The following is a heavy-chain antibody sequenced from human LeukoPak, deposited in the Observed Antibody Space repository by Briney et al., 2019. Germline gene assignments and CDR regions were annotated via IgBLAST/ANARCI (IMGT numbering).Heavy chain of an antibody. J-gene: IGHJ4*02. CDR1: GGSMSTYY. CDR2: IYYSGST. CDR3: ARGPGTYYNDFDY. V-gene: IGHV4-59*01. Sequence: PSETLSLTCTVSGGSMSTYYWSWIRQPPVKGLEWIGYIYYSGSTNYNPSLESRVTISVGTSKNQFSLKLSSVTAADTAVYYCARGPGTYYNDFDYWGQGTLVTVSS. D-gene: IGHD3-10*01.